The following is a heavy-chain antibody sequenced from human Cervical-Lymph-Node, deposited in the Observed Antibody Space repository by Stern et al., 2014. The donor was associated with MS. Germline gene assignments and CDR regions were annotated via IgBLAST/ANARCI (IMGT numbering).Heavy chain of an antibody. D-gene: IGHD3-16*01. V-gene: IGHV4-61*02. Sequence: QVQLQESGPGLVKPSQTLSLTCTVSGDSIRSGSFYWTWIRQPAGKRLEWIGRLYSSGSPNYNPSQKSRLTISKDPSKNQFSLRLSSVTAADTAVYYCARGLILPSGPFDSWGQGALVTVS. CDR1: GDSIRSGSFY. J-gene: IGHJ4*02. CDR2: LYSSGSP. CDR3: ARGLILPSGPFDS.